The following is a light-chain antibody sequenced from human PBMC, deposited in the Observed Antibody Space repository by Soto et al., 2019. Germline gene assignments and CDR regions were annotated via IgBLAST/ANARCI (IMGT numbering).Light chain of an antibody. CDR3: QQYNTYPLT. V-gene: IGKV1-9*01. Sequence: DIQLTQSPSFLSASVGDRVTITCRASQGISSYLAWYQQKPWKAPKLLIYKASTLETGVPSRFSGSGSGTEFTLTISSLQPDDIATYYCQQYNTYPLTLGGGTKVDIK. J-gene: IGKJ4*01. CDR1: QGISSY. CDR2: KAS.